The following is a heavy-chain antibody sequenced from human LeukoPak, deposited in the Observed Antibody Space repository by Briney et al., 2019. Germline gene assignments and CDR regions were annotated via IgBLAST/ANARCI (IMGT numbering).Heavy chain of an antibody. D-gene: IGHD3-10*01. V-gene: IGHV3-21*01. J-gene: IGHJ4*02. Sequence: GGSLRLSCAASGFTFSSYSMNWVRQAPGKGLEWVSSISSSSSYIYHADSVKGRFTISRDNAKNSLYLQMNSLRAEDTAVYYCASLPHYGPSRVLDWGQGTLVTVSS. CDR1: GFTFSSYS. CDR3: ASLPHYGPSRVLD. CDR2: ISSSSSYI.